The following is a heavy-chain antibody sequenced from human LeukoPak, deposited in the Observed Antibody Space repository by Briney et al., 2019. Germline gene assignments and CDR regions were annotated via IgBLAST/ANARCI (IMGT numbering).Heavy chain of an antibody. J-gene: IGHJ4*02. Sequence: AGRSLRLSCDASGFTFSTYSINWVRQAPGKGLEWVSGISGSGGSTYYADSVKGRFTISRDNSKNTLYLQMNSLRAEDTAIYYCAKDLWRLDYWGQGTLVTVSS. CDR1: GFTFSTYS. CDR2: ISGSGGST. V-gene: IGHV3-23*01. CDR3: AKDLWRLDY. D-gene: IGHD3-16*01.